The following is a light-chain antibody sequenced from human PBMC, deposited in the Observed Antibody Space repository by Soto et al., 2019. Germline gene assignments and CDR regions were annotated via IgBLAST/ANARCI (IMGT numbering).Light chain of an antibody. V-gene: IGKV1-5*01. J-gene: IGKJ1*01. CDR2: DSS. CDR3: QQYDGYSPQT. Sequence: DIQMTQSPSTLVASVGDRVTITCRASQSVRNWLAWFQQKPGRAPHLLIYDSSTLEPGVPSRFMGSGSGTEFTLTINGLQPDDFGTYYCQQYDGYSPQTFGQGTKVEI. CDR1: QSVRNW.